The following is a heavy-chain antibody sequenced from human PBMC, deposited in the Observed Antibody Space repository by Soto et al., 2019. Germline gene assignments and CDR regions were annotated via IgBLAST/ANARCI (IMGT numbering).Heavy chain of an antibody. D-gene: IGHD3-10*01. CDR2: IYYSGST. V-gene: IGHV4-59*01. Sequence: SETLSLTCTVSGGSISSYYWSWIRQPPGKGLEWIGYIYYSGSTNYNPSLKSRVTISVDTSKNQFSLKLSSVTAADTAVYYCARITKVRGVPLDYFDYWGQGTLDIVSS. CDR1: GGSISSYY. CDR3: ARITKVRGVPLDYFDY. J-gene: IGHJ4*02.